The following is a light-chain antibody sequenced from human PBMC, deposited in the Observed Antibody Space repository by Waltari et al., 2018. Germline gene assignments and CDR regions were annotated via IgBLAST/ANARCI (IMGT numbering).Light chain of an antibody. Sequence: EIVLTQSPGTLSLSPGERATLSCRASQSISKYLACYQQKPGQAPRLLIYHASSRAAGIPDRFSGSGSGTDFSLTISRLGPEDFAVYYCQHYESLPVTFGQGTKVEIK. CDR1: QSISKY. CDR3: QHYESLPVT. CDR2: HAS. V-gene: IGKV3-20*01. J-gene: IGKJ1*01.